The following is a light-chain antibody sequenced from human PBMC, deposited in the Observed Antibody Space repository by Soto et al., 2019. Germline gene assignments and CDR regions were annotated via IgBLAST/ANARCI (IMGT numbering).Light chain of an antibody. CDR2: GNS. Sequence: QCVLTQPPPVSGDPGQRVTISCTGSSSNIGAGYDLHWYQQFPGTAPKLLIYGNSNRPSGVPDRFSGSKSGTSASLAIPGLQADDEADYYCQSYDSSLSGYVFGTGTKVT. CDR1: SSNIGAGYD. CDR3: QSYDSSLSGYV. J-gene: IGLJ1*01. V-gene: IGLV1-40*01.